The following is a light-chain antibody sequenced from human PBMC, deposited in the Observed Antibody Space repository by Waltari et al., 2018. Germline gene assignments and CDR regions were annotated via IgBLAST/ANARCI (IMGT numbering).Light chain of an antibody. J-gene: IGKJ1*01. V-gene: IGKV1-5*03. CDR2: KAS. CDR3: HQCNTYST. Sequence: DIQMTQSPSTLSASVGDTVTITCRASQGIGIWLAWYQQHPGRTPKLLIHKASILQTGVPSRFSGSGSGTEFTLTIANLQPDDFATYFCHQCNTYSTFGQGTKVEIK. CDR1: QGIGIW.